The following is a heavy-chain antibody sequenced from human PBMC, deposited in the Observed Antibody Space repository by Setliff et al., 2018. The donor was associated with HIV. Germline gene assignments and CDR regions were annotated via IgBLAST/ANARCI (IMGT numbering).Heavy chain of an antibody. D-gene: IGHD1-26*01. V-gene: IGHV3-11*06. Sequence: GESLRLSCAASGFTFSDYYMSWIRQAPGKGLEWVSFISSSNSSYTKYADSVKGRFTISRDNARNSLYLQMNSLRAEDTAVYYCARDSSPAVSYSRGWYFDLWGRGTLVTVSS. J-gene: IGHJ2*01. CDR3: ARDSSPAVSYSRGWYFDL. CDR1: GFTFSDYY. CDR2: ISSSNSSYT.